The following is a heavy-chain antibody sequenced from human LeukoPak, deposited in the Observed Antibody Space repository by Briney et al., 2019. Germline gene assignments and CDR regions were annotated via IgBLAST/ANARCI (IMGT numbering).Heavy chain of an antibody. CDR3: ASTVFGVTYNWLDP. J-gene: IGHJ5*02. V-gene: IGHV4-61*02. D-gene: IGHD3-3*01. CDR2: FHTSEGT. CDR1: GASISSGSYF. Sequence: SQTLSLTCTVSGASISSGSYFWTWVRQPAGKALEWIGRFHTSEGTNYNPSLESRATVSVDTSKNQSSLQLTSVTAADTAVYYCASTVFGVTYNWLDPWGQGTLVTVSS.